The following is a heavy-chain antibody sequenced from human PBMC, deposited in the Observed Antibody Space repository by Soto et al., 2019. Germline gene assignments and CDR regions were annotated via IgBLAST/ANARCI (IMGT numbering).Heavy chain of an antibody. CDR1: GGSLSRDNFF. V-gene: IGHV4-31*01. D-gene: IGHD1-26*01. CDR3: PRDFISPATSAAFAI. CDR2: IYHTGAA. Sequence: QVQLQESGPGLVKPSQTLSVTCTVSGGSLSRDNFFWSWVRQHQETGLEWVGYIYHTGAAYYNPSLKLPITISLDTCKNRFSLRLISLTVADTAVYYCPRDFISPATSAAFAIWGQGTMVTVS. J-gene: IGHJ3*02.